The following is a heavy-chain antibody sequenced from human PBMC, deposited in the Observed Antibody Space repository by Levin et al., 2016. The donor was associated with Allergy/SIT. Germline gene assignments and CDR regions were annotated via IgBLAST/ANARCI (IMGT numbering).Heavy chain of an antibody. D-gene: IGHD5-12*01. Sequence: ASVKVSCKASGYTFTGYYMHWVRQAPGQGLEWMGWINPNSGGTNYAQKFQGRVTMTRDTSISTAYMELSRLRSDDTAVYYCARDPKTDSGYADSGGSFDPWGQGTLVTVSS. V-gene: IGHV1-2*02. J-gene: IGHJ5*02. CDR3: ARDPKTDSGYADSGGSFDP. CDR2: INPNSGGT. CDR1: GYTFTGYY.